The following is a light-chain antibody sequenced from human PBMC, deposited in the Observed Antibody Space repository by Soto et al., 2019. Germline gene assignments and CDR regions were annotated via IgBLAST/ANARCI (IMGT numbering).Light chain of an antibody. CDR1: QGLSSD. CDR3: QQLNSYPIT. V-gene: IGKV1-9*01. Sequence: DIQLTQSPSFLSASVGDRVTITCRASQGLSSDLAWYQQKPGKAPKLLIYAASTLQSGVPSRFSGSGSGTEFTLTISSLQPEDFATYYSQQLNSYPITFGQGTQLEIK. J-gene: IGKJ5*01. CDR2: AAS.